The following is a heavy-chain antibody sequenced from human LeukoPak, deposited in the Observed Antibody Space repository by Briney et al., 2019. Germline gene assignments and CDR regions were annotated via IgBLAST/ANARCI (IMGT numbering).Heavy chain of an antibody. V-gene: IGHV4-59*08. D-gene: IGHD6-6*01. CDR1: GGSISSYY. CDR3: ARHRDIAALDGWFDP. Sequence: SETLSLTCTVSGGSISSYYWSWIRQPPGKGLEWIGYIYYSGSTNYNPSLKSRVTISVDTSKNQFSLKLSSVTAADTAVYYCARHRDIAALDGWFDPWGQGTPVTVSS. CDR2: IYYSGST. J-gene: IGHJ5*02.